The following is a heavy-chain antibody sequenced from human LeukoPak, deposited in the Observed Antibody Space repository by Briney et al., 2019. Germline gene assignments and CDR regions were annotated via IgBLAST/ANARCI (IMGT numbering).Heavy chain of an antibody. V-gene: IGHV1-2*02. Sequence: GASVKVSCKASGYTFTGYYMHWVRQAPGQGLEWMGWINPNSGGTNYAQRFQGRATMTRDTSINTVYMELSSLTSDDTAVYYCARDPYGPLDYWGQGTRVTVSS. CDR1: GYTFTGYY. CDR3: ARDPYGPLDY. D-gene: IGHD3-10*01. CDR2: INPNSGGT. J-gene: IGHJ4*02.